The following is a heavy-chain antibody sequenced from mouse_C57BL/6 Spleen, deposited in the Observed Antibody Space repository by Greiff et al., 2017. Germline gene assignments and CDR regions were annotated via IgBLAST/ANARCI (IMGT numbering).Heavy chain of an antibody. CDR3: SRHALLLFDY. CDR1: GFTFSSYT. CDR2: ISGGGGNP. D-gene: IGHD1-1*01. Sequence: EVKLVESGGGLVKPGGSLKLSCAASGFTFSSYTMSWVRQTPEKRLEWVATISGGGGNPYYPDSVKGRFTISRDNAKNPLYLQMSSLRSEDTALYYCSRHALLLFDYWGQGTTLTVSS. J-gene: IGHJ2*01. V-gene: IGHV5-9*01.